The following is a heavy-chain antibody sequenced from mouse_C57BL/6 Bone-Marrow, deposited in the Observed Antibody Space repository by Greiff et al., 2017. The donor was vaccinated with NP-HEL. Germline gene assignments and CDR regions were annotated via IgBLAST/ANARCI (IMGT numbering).Heavy chain of an antibody. J-gene: IGHJ2*01. CDR3: ARLIYDGYYGRRNY. CDR2: IDPSDSET. CDR1: GYTFTSYW. D-gene: IGHD2-3*01. V-gene: IGHV1-52*01. Sequence: QVQLQQPGAELVRPGSSVKLSCKASGYTFTSYWMHWVKQRPIQGLEWIGNIDPSDSETHYNQKFKDKATLTVDKSSSTAYMQLSSLTSEDSAVYYCARLIYDGYYGRRNYWGQGTTLTVSS.